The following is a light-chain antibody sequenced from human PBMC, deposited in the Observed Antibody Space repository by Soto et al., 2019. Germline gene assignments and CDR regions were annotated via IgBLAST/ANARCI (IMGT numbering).Light chain of an antibody. CDR1: QRVGSSS. CDR2: GVS. J-gene: IGKJ4*01. CDR3: QQFGTSPA. Sequence: EIVLTQSPGTLSLSPGERAILSCRASQRVGSSSLAWYQQRPGQAPRLPIYGVSTRATGIPDRFSGSGSGTDFTLTISRLESEDFAVYFCQQFGTSPAFGGGTKVEIK. V-gene: IGKV3-20*01.